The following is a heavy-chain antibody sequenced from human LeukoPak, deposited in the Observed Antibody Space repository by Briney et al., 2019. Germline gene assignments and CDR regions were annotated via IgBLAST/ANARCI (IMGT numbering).Heavy chain of an antibody. CDR2: ISSSSSYI. J-gene: IGHJ4*02. CDR3: ARTPMTTVIFDY. D-gene: IGHD4-17*01. V-gene: IGHV3-21*01. Sequence: PGGSLRLSCAAPGFTFSSYSMNWVRQAPGKGLEWVSSISSSSSYIYYADSVKGRFTISRDNAKNSLYLQMNSLRAEDTAVYYCARTPMTTVIFDYWGQGTLVTVSS. CDR1: GFTFSSYS.